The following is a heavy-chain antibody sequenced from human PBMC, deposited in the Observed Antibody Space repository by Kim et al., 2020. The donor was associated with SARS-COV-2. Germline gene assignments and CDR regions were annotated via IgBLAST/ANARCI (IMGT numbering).Heavy chain of an antibody. V-gene: IGHV1-3*01. D-gene: IGHD4-17*01. Sequence: FQGRVTITRDTSASKAYMELSSLRSEDTAVYYCARLNDYGDRYYYYGMDVWGQGTTVTVSS. J-gene: IGHJ6*02. CDR3: ARLNDYGDRYYYYGMDV.